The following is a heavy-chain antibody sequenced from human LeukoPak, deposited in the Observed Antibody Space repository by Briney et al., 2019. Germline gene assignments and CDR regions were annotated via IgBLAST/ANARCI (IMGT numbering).Heavy chain of an antibody. D-gene: IGHD4-11*01. V-gene: IGHV4-4*09. CDR2: IYTSGST. CDR1: GGSISSYY. CDR3: ARQGYSNDVNV. J-gene: IGHJ6*04. Sequence: SETLSLTCTVSGGSISSYYWSWIRQPPGKGLEWIGYIYTSGSTNYNPSLKSRVTTSVDTSKNQFSLKLSSVTAADTAVYYCARQGYSNDVNVWGKGTTVTVSS.